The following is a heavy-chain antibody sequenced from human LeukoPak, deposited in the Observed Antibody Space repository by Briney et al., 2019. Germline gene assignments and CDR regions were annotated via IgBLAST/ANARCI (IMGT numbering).Heavy chain of an antibody. D-gene: IGHD6-13*01. Sequence: PSETLSLTCTVSGASISTSAYYWGWIRQPPGKGLDWIGNIYYSGSTYYNPSLKSRVTISVDTSKNQFSLKLSSVTAADTAVYYCARGRGYSSSWYVSDYYYMDVWGKGTTVTVSS. CDR1: GASISTSAYY. V-gene: IGHV4-39*07. J-gene: IGHJ6*03. CDR3: ARGRGYSSSWYVSDYYYMDV. CDR2: IYYSGST.